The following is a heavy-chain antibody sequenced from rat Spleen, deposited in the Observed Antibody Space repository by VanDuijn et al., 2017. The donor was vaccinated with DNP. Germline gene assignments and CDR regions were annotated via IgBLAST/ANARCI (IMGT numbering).Heavy chain of an antibody. CDR2: IWTGGST. D-gene: IGHD1-9*01. CDR3: ARDDYGYTYPFDY. J-gene: IGHJ2*01. Sequence: QVQLKESGPGLVQPSQTLSLTCTVSGFSLTNYNVHWVRQPTGKGLEWMGIIWTGGSTDYNSALKSRLTISRDTSKSQVFLKMSSLQTEDTATYYCARDDYGYTYPFDYWGQGVMVTVSS. V-gene: IGHV2-30*01. CDR1: GFSLTNYN.